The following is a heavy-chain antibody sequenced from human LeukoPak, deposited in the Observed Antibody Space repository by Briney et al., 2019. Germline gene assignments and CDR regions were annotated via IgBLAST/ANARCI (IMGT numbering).Heavy chain of an antibody. CDR1: GGSFSGYY. Sequence: SETLSLTCAVYGGSFSGYYWSWIRQPPGKGLEWIGEINHSRSTNYNPSLKSRVTISVDTSKNQFSLKLSSVTAADTAVYYCAGDTITMVRGVIDYWGQGTLVTVSS. CDR3: AGDTITMVRGVIDY. J-gene: IGHJ4*02. CDR2: INHSRST. D-gene: IGHD3-10*01. V-gene: IGHV4-34*01.